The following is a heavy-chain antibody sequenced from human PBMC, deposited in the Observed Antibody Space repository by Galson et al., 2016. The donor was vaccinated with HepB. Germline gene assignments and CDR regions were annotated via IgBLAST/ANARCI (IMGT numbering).Heavy chain of an antibody. V-gene: IGHV1-69*04. Sequence: SVKVSCKAVGGSLDYFVINWVRQTPGQGLEWMGRIIPLLGITNYAEKIKDRVTIIADKSTSTASMVLSGLSFDDTAVDFCAGRHSTTWKDGLDVWGRGTTVAVAS. CDR3: AGRHSTTWKDGLDV. CDR1: GGSLDYFV. D-gene: IGHD1-1*01. CDR2: IIPLLGIT. J-gene: IGHJ6*04.